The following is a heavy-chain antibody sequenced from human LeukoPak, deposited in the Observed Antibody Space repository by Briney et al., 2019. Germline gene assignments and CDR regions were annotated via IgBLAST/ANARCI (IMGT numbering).Heavy chain of an antibody. CDR2: IYHSGST. CDR1: GYSISSGYY. Sequence: SETLSLTCSVSGYSISSGYYWGRIRQPPGKGLEWIGSIYHSGSTYYNPSLKSRVTISVDTSKNQFSLKLSSVTAADTAVYYCARVYGDYGTFGWFDPWGQGTLVTVSS. D-gene: IGHD4-17*01. J-gene: IGHJ5*02. V-gene: IGHV4-38-2*02. CDR3: ARVYGDYGTFGWFDP.